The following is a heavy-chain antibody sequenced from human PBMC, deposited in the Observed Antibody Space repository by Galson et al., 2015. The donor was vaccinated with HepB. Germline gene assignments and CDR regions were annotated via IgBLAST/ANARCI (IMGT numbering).Heavy chain of an antibody. CDR1: GYTFNSYG. J-gene: IGHJ6*02. CDR2: ISAYNGNT. D-gene: IGHD3-10*01. V-gene: IGHV1-18*04. CDR3: ARAIKLLWFGGDLDYYGMDV. Sequence: SVKVSCKASGYTFNSYGISWVRQAPGQGLEWMGWISAYNGNTKYAQKFQGRVTMTTDTSTSTAYLELRSLRPDDTAVYYCARAIKLLWFGGDLDYYGMDVWGQGTTVTVSS.